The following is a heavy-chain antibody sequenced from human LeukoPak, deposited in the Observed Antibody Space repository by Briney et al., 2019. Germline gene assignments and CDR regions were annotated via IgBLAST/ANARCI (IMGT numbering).Heavy chain of an antibody. V-gene: IGHV3-15*01. D-gene: IGHD3-10*01. J-gene: IGHJ4*02. CDR3: ATLTVRGVINI. Sequence: PGGSLRPSCAASGFTFSNTWMNWVRQAPGKGLEWVGRIQSKTAGGTTAYAAPGKARSTISRNEQKTTIYLQLNSLKPQDTTVYYCATLTVRGVINIWGQGTLVTVSS. CDR2: IQSKTAGGTT. CDR1: GFTFSNTW.